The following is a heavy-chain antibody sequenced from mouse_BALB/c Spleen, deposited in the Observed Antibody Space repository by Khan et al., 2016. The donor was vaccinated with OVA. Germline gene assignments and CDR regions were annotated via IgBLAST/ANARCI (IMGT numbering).Heavy chain of an antibody. CDR2: IYPGTDNT. CDR3: AREEALYYFDY. J-gene: IGHJ2*01. Sequence: QVQLKQSGAELVRPGTSVKLSCKTSGYIFTSYWIHWVKQRSGQGLKWIARIYPGTDNTYYNEKFKDRATLTADKSSSTAYFQLSSLKSEDSAVFFCAREEALYYFDYWGQGTTLTVSS. D-gene: IGHD3-2*02. V-gene: IGHV1-76*01. CDR1: GYIFTSYW.